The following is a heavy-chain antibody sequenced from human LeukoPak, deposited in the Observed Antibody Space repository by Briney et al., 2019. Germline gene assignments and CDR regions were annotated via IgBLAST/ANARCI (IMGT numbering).Heavy chain of an antibody. CDR1: GYTFTSYG. CDR2: ISAYNGNT. J-gene: IGHJ4*02. CDR3: ARGGDITMIVVVEEILDY. V-gene: IGHV1-18*01. Sequence: RASVTVSCKASGYTFTSYGISWVRQAPGQGLEWMGWISAYNGNTNYAQKLQGRVTMTTDTSTSTAYMELRSLRSDDTAVYYCARGGDITMIVVVEEILDYWGQGTLVTVSS. D-gene: IGHD3-22*01.